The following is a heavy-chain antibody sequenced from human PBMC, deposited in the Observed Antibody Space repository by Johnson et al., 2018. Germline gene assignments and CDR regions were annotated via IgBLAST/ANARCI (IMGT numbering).Heavy chain of an antibody. CDR3: ARDDTYYYDSSGYYAGYFQH. D-gene: IGHD3-22*01. Sequence: QVQLRESGPGLVKPSETLSLTCTVCGGSISSYYWSWIRQPPGKGLEWIGYLYYSGSTNYKPALKSRVTILVDTSKNQFSLKLSSATAADTAVYYCARDDTYYYDSSGYYAGYFQHWGQGTLVTVSS. CDR1: GGSISSYY. CDR2: LYYSGST. V-gene: IGHV4-59*01. J-gene: IGHJ1*01.